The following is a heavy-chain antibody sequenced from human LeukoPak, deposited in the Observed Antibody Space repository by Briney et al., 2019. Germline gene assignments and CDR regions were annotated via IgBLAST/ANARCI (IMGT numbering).Heavy chain of an antibody. J-gene: IGHJ5*02. CDR1: GGSISSSSYY. CDR3: ARALGYCSGGSCGGAWFDP. V-gene: IGHV4-39*07. Sequence: PSETLSLTCTVSGGSISSSSYYWGWIRQPPGKGLEWIGSIYYSGSTYYNPSLKSRVTISVDTSKNQFSLKLSSVTAADTAVYYCARALGYCSGGSCGGAWFDPWGQGTLVTVSS. D-gene: IGHD2-15*01. CDR2: IYYSGST.